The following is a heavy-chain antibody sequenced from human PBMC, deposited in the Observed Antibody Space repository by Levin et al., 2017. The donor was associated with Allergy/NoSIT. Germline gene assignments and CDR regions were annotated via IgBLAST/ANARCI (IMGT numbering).Heavy chain of an antibody. V-gene: IGHV1-2*02. J-gene: IGHJ4*02. Sequence: ASVKVSCKASGYTFTDYYIYWVRQAPGQGLEWMGWINPKSGGTKYSQKFQGRVTMTRDTSITTAYMELSRLTSDDTAVYYCARVRVGAIGTQLEDWGQETLVTVSS. CDR1: GYTFTDYY. CDR2: INPKSGGT. CDR3: ARVRVGAIGTQLED. D-gene: IGHD1-26*01.